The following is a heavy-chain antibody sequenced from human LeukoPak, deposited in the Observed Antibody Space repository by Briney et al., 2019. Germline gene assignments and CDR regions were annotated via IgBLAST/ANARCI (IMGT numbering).Heavy chain of an antibody. V-gene: IGHV3-30*02. CDR3: AKDLTEYYYGSGIY. CDR2: IRYDGSNK. CDR1: GFTFSSYG. J-gene: IGHJ4*02. Sequence: GGSLRLSCAASGFTFSSYGMHWVRQAPGKGLEWVAFIRYDGSNKYYADSVKGRFTISRDNSKNTLYLQMNSLRAGDTAVYYCAKDLTEYYYGSGIYWGQGTLVTVSS. D-gene: IGHD3-10*01.